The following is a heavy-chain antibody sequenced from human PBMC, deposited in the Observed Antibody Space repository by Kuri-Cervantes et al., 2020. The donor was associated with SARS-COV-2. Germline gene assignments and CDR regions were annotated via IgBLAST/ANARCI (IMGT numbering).Heavy chain of an antibody. J-gene: IGHJ6*02. CDR2: INAGNGNT. Sequence: ASVKVSCKASGYTFTSYAMHWVRQAPGQRLEWMGWINAGNGNTKYSQKFQGRVTITADESTSTAYMELSSLRSEDTAVYYCARAVGVTIFGVVTAGMDVWGQGTTVTVSS. D-gene: IGHD3-3*01. CDR1: GYTFTSYA. V-gene: IGHV1-3*01. CDR3: ARAVGVTIFGVVTAGMDV.